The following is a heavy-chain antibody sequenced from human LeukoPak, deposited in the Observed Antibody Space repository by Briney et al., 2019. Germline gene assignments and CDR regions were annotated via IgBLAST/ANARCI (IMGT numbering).Heavy chain of an antibody. CDR2: MNPNSGNS. CDR1: GYTFISYD. CDR3: ARGFVAAAVVP. Sequence: ASVKVSCKASGYTFISYDINWVRQATGQGLEWMGWMNPNSGNSGYAQKFQGRVTMTRNTSISTAYMELSSLRSEDTAVYYCARGFVAAAVVPWGQGTLVTVSS. D-gene: IGHD6-13*01. J-gene: IGHJ5*02. V-gene: IGHV1-8*01.